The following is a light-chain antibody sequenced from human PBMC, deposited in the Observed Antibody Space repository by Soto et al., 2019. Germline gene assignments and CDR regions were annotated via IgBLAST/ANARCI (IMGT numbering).Light chain of an antibody. V-gene: IGLV2-14*01. CDR3: SSYINSITFVV. CDR2: EVS. J-gene: IGLJ2*01. CDR1: SSDVGANNY. Sequence: QSALTQPASVSGSPGQPITISCTGTSSDVGANNYISWYQHHPGKAPKLLIYEVSNRPSGVSSRFSGSKSGNTASLTISGLQAEDEADYYCSSYINSITFVVFGGGTKLTVL.